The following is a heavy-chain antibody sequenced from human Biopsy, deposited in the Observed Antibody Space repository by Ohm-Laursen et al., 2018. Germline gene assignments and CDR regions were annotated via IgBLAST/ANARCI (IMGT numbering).Heavy chain of an antibody. Sequence: GTLSLTCTVSGASITSYYWSWIRQPAGKGLEWIGHTYKGGNTNHNPSLKSRVPMSVDTSKNQLSLTLGSVTAADTAVYYCARDLPSSYYYAMDVWGQGTTVTVSS. V-gene: IGHV4-4*07. CDR3: ARDLPSSYYYAMDV. J-gene: IGHJ6*02. CDR2: TYKGGNT. CDR1: GASITSYY.